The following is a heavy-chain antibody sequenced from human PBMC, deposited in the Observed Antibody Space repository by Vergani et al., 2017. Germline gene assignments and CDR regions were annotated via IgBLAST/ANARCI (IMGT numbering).Heavy chain of an antibody. V-gene: IGHV3-74*01. CDR2: INSDGSSA. Sequence: EVQLVESGGGLVQPGGSLRLSCAASGFTFSTYWMHWVRQAPGKGLVWVSRINSDGSSASYADSVKGRFTISRDNAKNTLYLKMNSLRAEDTAVYYCAKNPGISTTRHYYAMDVWGQGTTVTVSS. J-gene: IGHJ6*02. CDR1: GFTFSTYW. CDR3: AKNPGISTTRHYYAMDV. D-gene: IGHD1-1*01.